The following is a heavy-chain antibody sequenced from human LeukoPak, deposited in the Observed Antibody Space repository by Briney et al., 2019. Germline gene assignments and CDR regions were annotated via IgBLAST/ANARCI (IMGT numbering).Heavy chain of an antibody. J-gene: IGHJ3*02. CDR1: GFTFSSHA. CDR2: ISDSGGT. V-gene: IGHV3-23*01. D-gene: IGHD6-19*01. Sequence: GGSLRLSCAASGFTFSSHAMSWVRQAPGKGLEWVSVISDSGGTKYAGSVKGRFTISGDNSKNTLYLQMNSLRAEDTAVYYCAKGYSSGWDLAFDIWGQGTMVTVSS. CDR3: AKGYSSGWDLAFDI.